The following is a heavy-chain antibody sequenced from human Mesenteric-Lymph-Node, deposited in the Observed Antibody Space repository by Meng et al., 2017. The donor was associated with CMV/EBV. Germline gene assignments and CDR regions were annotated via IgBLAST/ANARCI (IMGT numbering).Heavy chain of an antibody. V-gene: IGHV3-15*01. CDR1: GFTFSNAW. CDR2: IKSKTDGGTT. CDR3: TTAGYYDFWSGYYVDY. D-gene: IGHD3-3*01. Sequence: GESLKISCAASGFTFSNAWMSWVRQAPGKGLEWVGRIKSKTDGGTTDYAAPVKGRFTISRDDSKNTLYLQMNSLNTEDTAVYYCTTAGYYDFWSGYYVDYWGQGTLVTVSS. J-gene: IGHJ4*02.